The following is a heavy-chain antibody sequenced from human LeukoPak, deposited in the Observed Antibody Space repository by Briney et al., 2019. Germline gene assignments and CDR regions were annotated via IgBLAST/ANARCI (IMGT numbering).Heavy chain of an antibody. Sequence: PSETLSLTCTVSGGSISSYYWSWIRQPPGKGLEWIRYIYYSGSTNYNPSLKSRVTISVDTSKNQFSLKLSSVTAADTAVYYCARDRCSSTSCSDWYFDLWGRGTLVTVSS. CDR1: GGSISSYY. CDR2: IYYSGST. V-gene: IGHV4-59*01. D-gene: IGHD2-2*01. J-gene: IGHJ2*01. CDR3: ARDRCSSTSCSDWYFDL.